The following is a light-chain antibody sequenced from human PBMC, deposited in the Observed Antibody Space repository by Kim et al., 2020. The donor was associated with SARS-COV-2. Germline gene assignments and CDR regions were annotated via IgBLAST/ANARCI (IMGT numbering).Light chain of an antibody. V-gene: IGKV1-33*01. CDR1: RDISNY. Sequence: SASVGDRVTITCQTNRDISNYLNWYQQKPGKAPKLLIYAASNLNTGAPSRFSGSGSGTDYTFTISSLQPEDVAIYYCQRYDSLMFTFGQGTKLEIK. CDR3: QRYDSLMFT. J-gene: IGKJ2*01. CDR2: AAS.